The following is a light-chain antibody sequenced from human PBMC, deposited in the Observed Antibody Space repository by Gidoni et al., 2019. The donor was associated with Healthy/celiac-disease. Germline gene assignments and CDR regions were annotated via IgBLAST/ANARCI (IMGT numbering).Light chain of an antibody. Sequence: SYVLTQPPSVSVAPGPTAKITCGGRNIGSKSVHWYQQKPGQAPVLVVYDDSDRPSGIPERFSGSNSGNTATLTISRVEAGDEADYYCQVWDSSSDPPYVFGTGTKVTVL. V-gene: IGLV3-21*02. J-gene: IGLJ1*01. CDR1: NIGSKS. CDR3: QVWDSSSDPPYV. CDR2: DDS.